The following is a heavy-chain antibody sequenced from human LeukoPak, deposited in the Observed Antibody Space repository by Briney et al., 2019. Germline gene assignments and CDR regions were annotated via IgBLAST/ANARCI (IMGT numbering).Heavy chain of an antibody. Sequence: PGGSLRLSFAASGFTFSSYAMSWVRQAPGKGLEWVSGISGSGRTTYYADSVKGRFTISRDNSKNTLYLQMNSLRAEDTAVYFCAKVGATAGTLRIEYFQHWGQGTLVTVSS. D-gene: IGHD6-13*01. J-gene: IGHJ1*01. CDR1: GFTFSSYA. CDR2: ISGSGRTT. CDR3: AKVGATAGTLRIEYFQH. V-gene: IGHV3-23*01.